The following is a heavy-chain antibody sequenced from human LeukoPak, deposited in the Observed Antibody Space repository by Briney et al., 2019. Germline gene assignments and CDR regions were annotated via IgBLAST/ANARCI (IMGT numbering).Heavy chain of an antibody. Sequence: GGSLRLSCAASGFTFSSYGMHWVRQAPGKGLEWVAVIWHDGSNKYYADSVKGRFTISRDNSKNTLYLQMNSLRAEDTAVYYCARDRDYYDSSGNLDYWGQGTLVTVSS. CDR1: GFTFSSYG. V-gene: IGHV3-33*01. CDR2: IWHDGSNK. D-gene: IGHD3-22*01. CDR3: ARDRDYYDSSGNLDY. J-gene: IGHJ4*02.